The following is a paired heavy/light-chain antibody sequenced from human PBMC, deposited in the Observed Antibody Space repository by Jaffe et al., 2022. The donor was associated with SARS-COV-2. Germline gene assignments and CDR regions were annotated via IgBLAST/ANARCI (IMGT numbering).Light chain of an antibody. CDR1: QSISSD. Sequence: EIVMTQSPATLSVSPGERATLSCRASQSISSDLAWFQQKPGQAPRLLIHGASTRATGIPARFSGSGSGTEFTLTISSLQSEDFAVFYCQHYYSWPFTFGPGTKVEIK. V-gene: IGKV3-15*01. J-gene: IGKJ3*01. CDR3: QHYYSWPFT. CDR2: GAS.
Heavy chain of an antibody. J-gene: IGHJ4*02. D-gene: IGHD3-16*02. V-gene: IGHV3-7*01. CDR1: GFIFNRHY. Sequence: EVRLVESGGGLAQPGGSLRLSCAASGFIFNRHYLSWVRQAPGKGLEWVANIKEDASETHYVDSVKGRFTISRDNAKNLVYLQMNNLRAEDTAVYYCLVRGFVFGGVIAPRFDSWGQGVLVTVSS. CDR2: IKEDASET. CDR3: LVRGFVFGGVIAPRFDS.